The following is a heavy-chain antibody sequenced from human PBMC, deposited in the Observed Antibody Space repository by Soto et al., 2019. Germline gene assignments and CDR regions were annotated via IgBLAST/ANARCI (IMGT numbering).Heavy chain of an antibody. CDR1: GFTFSDYF. CDR2: ISGSSDNI. V-gene: IGHV3-11*06. D-gene: IGHD2-2*01. Sequence: PGGSLRLSCADSGFTFSDYFMSWIRQAPGKGLEWVSFISGSSDNIKYADPVKGRFTISRDNAKNSLYLQMNSLRAEDTAVYYCVRDSARTVVVHRVDGDNWLDPWGQGTLVTVSS. CDR3: VRDSARTVVVHRVDGDNWLDP. J-gene: IGHJ5*02.